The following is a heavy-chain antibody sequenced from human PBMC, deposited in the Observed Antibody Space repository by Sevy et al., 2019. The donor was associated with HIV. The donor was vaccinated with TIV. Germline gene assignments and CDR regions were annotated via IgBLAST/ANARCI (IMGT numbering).Heavy chain of an antibody. Sequence: ASVKVSGKASGYPFSSYGISWVRQAPGQGLEWMGWISADSGNSNYAQNLQGRVTMTTDTSTSTAYMELRSLRFDDTAEYYCARDLGGYGGNSIDYWGQGTLVTVSS. J-gene: IGHJ4*02. CDR1: GYPFSSYG. D-gene: IGHD2-21*02. V-gene: IGHV1-18*01. CDR3: ARDLGGYGGNSIDY. CDR2: ISADSGNS.